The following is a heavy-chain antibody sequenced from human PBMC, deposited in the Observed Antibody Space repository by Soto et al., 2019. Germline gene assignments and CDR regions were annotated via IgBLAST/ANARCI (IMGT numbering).Heavy chain of an antibody. CDR2: VYYSGSS. D-gene: IGHD3-22*01. CDR1: GGSINNDDFY. CDR3: ARMSYYYDKWYFDL. Sequence: SETLSLTCSVSGGSINNDDFYWSWLRQTPGKGLQWIGYVYYSGSSDCIPSLKSRLSMSIDKSKNQFTLKLGSVTAADTAIYYCARMSYYYDKWYFDLWGRGTLVT. J-gene: IGHJ2*01. V-gene: IGHV4-30-4*01.